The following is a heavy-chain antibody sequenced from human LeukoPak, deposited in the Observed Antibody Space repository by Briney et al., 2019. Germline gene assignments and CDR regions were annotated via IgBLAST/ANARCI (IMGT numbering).Heavy chain of an antibody. CDR3: AKASHYDFWSAYGD. CDR2: IRYDGNNK. Sequence: GGSLRLSCAASGFTFNSYGMHWVRQAPGKGLEWVAFIRYDGNNKYYADSVKGRFTISRDNSKNTLYLQVNSLRAEDTAVYYCAKASHYDFWSAYGDWGQGTLVTVSS. CDR1: GFTFNSYG. D-gene: IGHD3-3*01. V-gene: IGHV3-30*02. J-gene: IGHJ4*02.